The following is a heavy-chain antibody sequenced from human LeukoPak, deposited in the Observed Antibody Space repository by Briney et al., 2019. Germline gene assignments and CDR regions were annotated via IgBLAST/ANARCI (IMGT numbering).Heavy chain of an antibody. Sequence: GGSLRISCAASGFTFSSYGMHWVRQAPGKGLEWVAFIRYDGSNKYYTDSVKGRFTISRDNSKNTLYLQMNSLRAEDTAVYYCAKDSLMTTEDTDDYWGQGTLVTVSS. J-gene: IGHJ4*02. CDR3: AKDSLMTTEDTDDY. CDR1: GFTFSSYG. D-gene: IGHD4-17*01. V-gene: IGHV3-30*02. CDR2: IRYDGSNK.